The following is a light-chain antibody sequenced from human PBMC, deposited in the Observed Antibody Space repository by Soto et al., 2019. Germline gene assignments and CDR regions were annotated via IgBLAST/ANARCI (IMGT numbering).Light chain of an antibody. J-gene: IGLJ1*01. Sequence: QSALTQPRSVSGSPGQSVTISCTGSSSDVGGYNSVSWYQQLPGKAPKLMIYDVAKRPSGVPDRFSGSRSGDTAFLTISGLQAEDDADYYCCSYAGSYTFYVFGSGTKVTVL. CDR1: SSDVGGYNS. V-gene: IGLV2-11*01. CDR3: CSYAGSYTFYV. CDR2: DVA.